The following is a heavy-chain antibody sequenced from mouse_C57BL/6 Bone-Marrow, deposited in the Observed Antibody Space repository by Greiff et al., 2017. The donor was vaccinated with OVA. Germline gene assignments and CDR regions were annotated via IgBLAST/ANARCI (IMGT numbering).Heavy chain of an antibody. V-gene: IGHV7-1*01. Sequence: EVNVVESGGGLVQSGRSLRLSCATSGFTFSDFYMEWVRQAPGKGLEWIAASRNKANDYTTEYSASVKGRFIVSRDTSQSILYLQMNALRAEDTAIYYCARDNGDWYFDVWGTGTTVTVSS. CDR3: ARDNGDWYFDV. CDR2: SRNKANDYTT. J-gene: IGHJ1*03. CDR1: GFTFSDFY.